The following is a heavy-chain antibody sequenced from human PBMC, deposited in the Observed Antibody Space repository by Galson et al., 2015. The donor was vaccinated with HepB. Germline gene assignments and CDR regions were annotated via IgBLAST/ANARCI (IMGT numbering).Heavy chain of an antibody. CDR3: ARRRGGDRTSLYYFDY. V-gene: IGHV5-51*01. J-gene: IGHJ4*02. D-gene: IGHD2-21*02. Sequence: QSGAEVKKPGESLKISCKASGSSFTSYWIGWVRQMPGKGLEWMGIIYPGDSDTRYSPSFQGQVTISADKSITTAFLQWSSLKASDTAMYYCARRRGGDRTSLYYFDYWGQGTLVTVSS. CDR1: GSSFTSYW. CDR2: IYPGDSDT.